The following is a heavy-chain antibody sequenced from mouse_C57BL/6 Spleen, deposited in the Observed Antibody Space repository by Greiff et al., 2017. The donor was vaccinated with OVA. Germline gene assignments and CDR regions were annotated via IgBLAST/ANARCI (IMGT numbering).Heavy chain of an antibody. CDR3: ARGGTGDVYWYFDV. CDR1: GYTFTSYG. V-gene: IGHV1-81*01. CDR2: IYPRSGNT. Sequence: QVQLQQSGAELARPGASVKLSCKASGYTFTSYGISWVKQRTGQGLEWIGEIYPRSGNTYYNEKFKGKATLTADKSSSTAYMELRSLTSEDSAVYFCARGGTGDVYWYFDVWGTGTTVTVSS. J-gene: IGHJ1*03. D-gene: IGHD4-1*01.